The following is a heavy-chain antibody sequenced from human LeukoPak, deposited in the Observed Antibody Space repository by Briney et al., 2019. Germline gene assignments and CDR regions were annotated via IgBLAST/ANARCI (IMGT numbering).Heavy chain of an antibody. CDR2: INHSGST. CDR1: GGSFSGYY. V-gene: IGHV4-34*01. D-gene: IGHD5-12*01. CDR3: ASLEEMATTRSPDFDY. J-gene: IGHJ4*02. Sequence: SETLSLTCAVYGGSFSGYYWSWIRQPPGKGLEWIGEINHSGSTNYNPSLKSRVTISVDTSKNQFSLKLSSVTAADTAVCYCASLEEMATTRSPDFDYWGQGTLVTVSS.